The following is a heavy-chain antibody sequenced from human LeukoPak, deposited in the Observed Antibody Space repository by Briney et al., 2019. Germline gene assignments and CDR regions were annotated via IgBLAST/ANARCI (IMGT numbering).Heavy chain of an antibody. CDR1: GGSISSSTYY. Sequence: SETLSLTCTVSGGSISSSTYYWGWIRQPPGKGLEWIGTIYYSGSTYYNPSLKSRVTVSVDTSKNQLSLKLSSVTAADTAVYYCARLVYYYDSSGYYRTYYFDYWGQGTLVTVSS. D-gene: IGHD3-22*01. CDR3: ARLVYYYDSSGYYRTYYFDY. J-gene: IGHJ4*02. V-gene: IGHV4-39*01. CDR2: IYYSGST.